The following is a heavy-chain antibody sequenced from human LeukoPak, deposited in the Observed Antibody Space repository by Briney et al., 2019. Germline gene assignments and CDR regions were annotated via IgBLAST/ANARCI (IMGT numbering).Heavy chain of an antibody. CDR2: ISGSGGST. D-gene: IGHD6-13*01. J-gene: IGHJ4*02. CDR3: AKGYSNSWYVDY. V-gene: IGHV3-23*01. Sequence: GGSLRLSCAASGFTFSSYAMSWARQAPGKGLEWVSSISGSGGSTYYADSVKGRFTISRDNSKDTLYLQMNSLRAEDTAVYYCAKGYSNSWYVDYWGQGTLVTVSS. CDR1: GFTFSSYA.